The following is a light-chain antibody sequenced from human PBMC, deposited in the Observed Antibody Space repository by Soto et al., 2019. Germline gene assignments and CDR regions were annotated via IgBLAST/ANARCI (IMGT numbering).Light chain of an antibody. J-gene: IGLJ2*01. CDR1: SSNIGNNV. CDR2: YDD. CDR3: AAWDDSLNGPV. Sequence: QSVLTQPPSVSEAPRPRVTISCSGSSSNIGNNVLNWYQQLPGTGPKLLIFYDDLMPSGVSDRFSGSKSGTSASLAISGLQSEDEATYYCAAWDDSLNGPVVGGGTKLTVL. V-gene: IGLV1-36*01.